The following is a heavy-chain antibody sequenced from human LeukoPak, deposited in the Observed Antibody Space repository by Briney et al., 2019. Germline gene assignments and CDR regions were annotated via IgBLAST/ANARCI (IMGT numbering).Heavy chain of an antibody. Sequence: SETLSLTCTVSGGSIGTFYWSWIRRPPGKGLEWIGYIYYTGSTNYNPSLKSRVTISVDTSKNQVSLRLTSVTAADTAVYYCVREQRSYDFSSSFYVAHGMDVWGQGTTVIVSS. CDR2: IYYTGST. V-gene: IGHV4-59*01. J-gene: IGHJ6*02. D-gene: IGHD3-3*01. CDR1: GGSIGTFY. CDR3: VREQRSYDFSSSFYVAHGMDV.